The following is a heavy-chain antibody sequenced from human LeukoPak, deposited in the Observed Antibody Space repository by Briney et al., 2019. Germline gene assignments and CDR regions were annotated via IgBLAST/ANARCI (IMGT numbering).Heavy chain of an antibody. V-gene: IGHV4-59*02. CDR3: AIMGSAYGNAFDV. D-gene: IGHD3-3*01. CDR2: YYYGGST. J-gene: IGHJ3*01. Sequence: PSETLSLTCTFSGGSVNSYFCSWVRHSPGKELEWIGYYYYGGSTLYNPSLSSRVTISVDASKNHFFLRLNSVTATDTGVYYCAIMGSAYGNAFDVWGQGTMVTVSP. CDR1: GGSVNSYF.